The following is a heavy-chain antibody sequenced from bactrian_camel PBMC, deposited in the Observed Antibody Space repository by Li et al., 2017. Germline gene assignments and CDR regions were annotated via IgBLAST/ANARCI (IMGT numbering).Heavy chain of an antibody. CDR3: AASAPLLLASVPCVNSYEYNY. CDR2: INTGGGNT. CDR1: GFTFNNYW. Sequence: HVQLVESGGELVQPGGSLGLSCVASGFTFNNYWVYWVRQAPGKGLEWVSLINTGGGNTYYADSVKGRFTISIDNAKNTVYLQMNSLKPEDTATYYCAASAPLLLASVPCVNSYEYNYWGQGTQVTVS. J-gene: IGHJ4*01. D-gene: IGHD3*01. V-gene: IGHV3S1*01.